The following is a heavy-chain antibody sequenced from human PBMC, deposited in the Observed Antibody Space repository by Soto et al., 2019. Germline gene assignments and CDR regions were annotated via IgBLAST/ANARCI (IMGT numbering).Heavy chain of an antibody. CDR2: ISSSSSTI. V-gene: IGHV3-48*01. J-gene: IGHJ5*02. CDR1: GFTFSTYS. Sequence: GGSLRLSCAASGFTFSTYSMNWVRQAPGKGLEWISYISSSSSTIYYADSVKGRFTISRDNAKSSLYLQMNSLRAEDTAVYYCAREADYVNWFDPWGQGTLVTVSS. D-gene: IGHD4-17*01. CDR3: AREADYVNWFDP.